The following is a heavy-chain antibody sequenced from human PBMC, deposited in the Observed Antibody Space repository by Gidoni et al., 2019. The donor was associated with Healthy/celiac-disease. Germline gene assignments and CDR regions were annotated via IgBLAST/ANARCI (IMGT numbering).Heavy chain of an antibody. J-gene: IGHJ4*02. CDR2: IYHSGST. CDR1: GYSISSGYY. D-gene: IGHD1-26*01. CDR3: AREWYSGSYKAGSDY. V-gene: IGHV4-38-2*02. Sequence: QVQLQESGPGLVKPSETLSLTCAVSGYSISSGYYWGWLRQPPGKGLEWIGSIYHSGSTYYNPSLKSRVTISVDTSKNQFSLKLSSVTAADTAVYYCAREWYSGSYKAGSDYWGQGTLVTVSS.